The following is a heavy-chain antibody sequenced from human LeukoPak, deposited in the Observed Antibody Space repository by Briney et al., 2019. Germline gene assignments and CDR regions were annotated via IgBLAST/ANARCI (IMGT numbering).Heavy chain of an antibody. J-gene: IGHJ4*02. CDR3: ARAQHSGYERYQYYFDY. CDR1: GFTFSAFG. Sequence: GGSLRLSCAASGFTFSAFGMNWVRQAPGKGLEWVSTITKSGDSTYYADSVKGRFTISRDNAKNTLYLQMNSLGAEDTAVYYCARAQHSGYERYQYYFDYWGQGTLVTVSS. D-gene: IGHD5-12*01. CDR2: ITKSGDST. V-gene: IGHV3-23*01.